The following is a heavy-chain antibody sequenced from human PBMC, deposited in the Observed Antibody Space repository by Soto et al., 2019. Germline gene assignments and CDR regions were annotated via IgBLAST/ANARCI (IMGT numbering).Heavy chain of an antibody. D-gene: IGHD3-9*01. CDR2: INHSGST. Sequence: SETLSLTCAVYGGSFSGYYWSWIRQPPGKGLEWIGEINHSGSTNYNPSLKSRVTISVDTSKNQFSLKLSSVTAADTAVYYCARGKPKLRYVDWFPYYFDYWGQGTLVTVSS. CDR1: GGSFSGYY. J-gene: IGHJ4*02. CDR3: ARGKPKLRYVDWFPYYFDY. V-gene: IGHV4-34*01.